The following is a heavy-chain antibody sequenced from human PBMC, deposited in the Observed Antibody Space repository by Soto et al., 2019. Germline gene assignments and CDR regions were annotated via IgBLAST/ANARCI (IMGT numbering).Heavy chain of an antibody. CDR3: AREYTYGSNFFDC. CDR1: GGSISSAAYY. CDR2: ISHSGST. J-gene: IGHJ4*02. V-gene: IGHV4-31*03. Sequence: QVQLQESGPGLVKPSQTLSLTCTVSGGSISSAAYYWSWIRQHPGKGLEWIGYISHSGSTYYKPSLKSRVIISVTTSNNKFSLSLTSVTAADTAVYYCAREYTYGSNFFDCWGQGALVTVSS. D-gene: IGHD5-18*01.